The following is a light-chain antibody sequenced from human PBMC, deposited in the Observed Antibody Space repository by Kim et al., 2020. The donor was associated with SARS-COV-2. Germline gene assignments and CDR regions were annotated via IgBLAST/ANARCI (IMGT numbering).Light chain of an antibody. CDR1: QTVYSNF. J-gene: IGKJ1*01. CDR2: AAS. V-gene: IGKV3-20*01. CDR3: HQYGSAPWT. Sequence: EIVLTQSPGSLSLSPGERATLSCRASQTVYSNFLAWYQQKPGQAPRLLIYAASTRATGIPDRFSGSGSGTDFTLTINRLEPEDFALYSFHQYGSAPWTFGQGTKVDIK.